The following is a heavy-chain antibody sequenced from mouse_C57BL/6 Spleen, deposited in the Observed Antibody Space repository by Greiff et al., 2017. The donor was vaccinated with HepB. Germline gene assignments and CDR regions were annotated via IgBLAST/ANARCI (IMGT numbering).Heavy chain of an antibody. J-gene: IGHJ4*01. CDR1: GYAFTNYL. D-gene: IGHD1-1*01. CDR3: ARDYGSSYAMDY. Sequence: VQLQESGAELVRPGTSVKVSCKASGYAFTNYLIEWVKQRPGQGLEWIGVINPGSGGTNYNEKFKGKATLTADKSSSTAYMQLSSLTSEDSAVYFCARDYGSSYAMDYGGQGTSVTVSS. CDR2: INPGSGGT. V-gene: IGHV1-54*01.